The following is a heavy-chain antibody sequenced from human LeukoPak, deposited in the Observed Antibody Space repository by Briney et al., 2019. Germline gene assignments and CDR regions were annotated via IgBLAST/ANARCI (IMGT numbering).Heavy chain of an antibody. V-gene: IGHV4-59*08. CDR3: ARALRRTYYYGSGSFDY. Sequence: SETLSLTCTVSGGSISSYYWSWIRQPPGKGLEWIGYIHYSGSTYYNPSLKSRVTISVDTSKNQFSLKLSSVTAADTAVYYCARALRRTYYYGSGSFDYWGQGTLVTVSS. J-gene: IGHJ4*02. CDR1: GGSISSYY. CDR2: IHYSGST. D-gene: IGHD3-10*01.